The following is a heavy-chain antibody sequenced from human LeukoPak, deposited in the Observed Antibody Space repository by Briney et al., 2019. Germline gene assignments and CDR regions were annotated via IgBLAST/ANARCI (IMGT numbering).Heavy chain of an antibody. V-gene: IGHV3-48*03. Sequence: GGSLRLPCAASGFTFSSYEMNWVRQAPGKGLEWVSCISGSGNSIHYADSVKGRLTISRDNAKNSLYLQMNTLRAEDTAIYYCARASSITNPYYGMDVWGQGTTVTVSS. CDR1: GFTFSSYE. CDR2: ISGSGNSI. CDR3: ARASSITNPYYGMDV. D-gene: IGHD3-3*01. J-gene: IGHJ6*02.